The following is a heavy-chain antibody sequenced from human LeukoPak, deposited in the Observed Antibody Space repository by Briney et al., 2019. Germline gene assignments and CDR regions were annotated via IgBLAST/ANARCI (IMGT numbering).Heavy chain of an antibody. CDR2: IYYSGST. CDR3: ARGRYGDYAYY. CDR1: GGSISSGDYY. Sequence: SETLSLTCTVSGGSISSGDYYWSWIRQPPGKGLEWIGYIYYSGSTYYNPSLKSRVTISVDTSKYQFSLKLSSVTAADTAVYYCARGRYGDYAYYWGQGTLVTVSS. D-gene: IGHD4-17*01. J-gene: IGHJ4*02. V-gene: IGHV4-30-4*08.